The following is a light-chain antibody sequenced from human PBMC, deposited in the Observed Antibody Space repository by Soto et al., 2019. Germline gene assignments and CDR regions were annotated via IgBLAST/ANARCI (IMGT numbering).Light chain of an antibody. CDR3: QSYNDWPFA. J-gene: IGKJ2*01. CDR2: GGS. CDR1: ESLFGF. V-gene: IGKV3-15*01. Sequence: EIVLTQSPATLSVSPGDRVTLSCRASESLFGFLAWYQQKPGQSPRLLIYGGSTRATGIPARFSGSGSATXXXXXXXSLQSEDFAVYFCQSYNDWPFASGLGTKLEI.